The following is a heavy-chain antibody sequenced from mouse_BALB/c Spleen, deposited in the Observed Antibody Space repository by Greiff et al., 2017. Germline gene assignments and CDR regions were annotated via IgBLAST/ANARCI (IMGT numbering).Heavy chain of an antibody. J-gene: IGHJ3*01. CDR3: ARVYYGNPWFAY. CDR2: ISSGGSYT. V-gene: IGHV5-9-4*01. CDR1: GFTFSSYA. Sequence: DVKLVESGGGLVKPGGSLKLSCAASGFTFSSYAMSWVRQSPEKRLEWVAEISSGGSYTYYPDTVTGRFTISRDNAKNTMYLEMSSLRSEDTAMYYCARVYYGNPWFAYWGQGTLVTVSA. D-gene: IGHD2-1*01.